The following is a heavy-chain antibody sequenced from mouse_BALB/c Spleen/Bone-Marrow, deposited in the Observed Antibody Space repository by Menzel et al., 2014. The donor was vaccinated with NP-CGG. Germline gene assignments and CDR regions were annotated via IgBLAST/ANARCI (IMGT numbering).Heavy chain of an antibody. CDR3: ARSGFCGCCF. V-gene: IGHV5-9-3*01. Sequence: EVQRVESGGGLVKPGGSLKLSCAASGLTFSSYAMSWARQIPEKRLEWVAIISRGGSYTYYPDSEKGRFTISRDNAKNTLFLQMSSLRSEDTAMYYCARSGFCGCCFGGQGTTLTVSS. D-gene: IGHD1-1*02. J-gene: IGHJ2*01. CDR2: ISRGGSYT. CDR1: GLTFSSYA.